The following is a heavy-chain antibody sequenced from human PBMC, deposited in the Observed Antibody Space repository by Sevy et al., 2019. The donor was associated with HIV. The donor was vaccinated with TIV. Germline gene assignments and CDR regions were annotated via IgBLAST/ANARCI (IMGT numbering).Heavy chain of an antibody. D-gene: IGHD6-19*01. CDR2: INSDGKIA. J-gene: IGHJ4*02. CDR3: TIGSAGNAQH. CDR1: GFTSGSFW. V-gene: IGHV3-74*01. Sequence: GGSLRLSCAASGFTSGSFWMHWVRQTPGKGLIWVSHINSDGKIADYADSVKGRFTVSRDSAKNTQHLQMTSLGDEDTALYYCTIGSAGNAQHWGQGILVTVSS.